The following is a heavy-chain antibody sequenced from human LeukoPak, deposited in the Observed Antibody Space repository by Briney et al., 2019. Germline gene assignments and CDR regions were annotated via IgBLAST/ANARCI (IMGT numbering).Heavy chain of an antibody. D-gene: IGHD4-17*01. Sequence: PGGSLRLSCAASGFTFSSNGIHWVRQAPGKGLEWVAVIWYDGGKKYYADSVKGRFTISRDNSKNTLYLQMDSLRAEDTALYYCVRDYGDYFDYWGQGTLVTVSS. V-gene: IGHV3-33*01. CDR3: VRDYGDYFDY. J-gene: IGHJ4*02. CDR2: IWYDGGKK. CDR1: GFTFSSNG.